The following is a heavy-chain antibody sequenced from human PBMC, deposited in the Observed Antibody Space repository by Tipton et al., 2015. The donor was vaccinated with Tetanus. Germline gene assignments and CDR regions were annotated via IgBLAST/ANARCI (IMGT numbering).Heavy chain of an antibody. D-gene: IGHD3-10*01. J-gene: IGHJ4*02. CDR3: ARGYYYGSGSYYNPPFFDY. V-gene: IGHV3-53*01. CDR1: GFTVSSNY. CDR2: IYSGGST. Sequence: QLVQSGGGLIQPGGSPRLSCAASGFTVSSNYMSWVRQAPGKGLEWVSVIYSGGSTYYADSVKGRFTISRDNSKNTLYLQMNSLRAEDTAVYYCARGYYYGSGSYYNPPFFDYWGQGTLVTVSS.